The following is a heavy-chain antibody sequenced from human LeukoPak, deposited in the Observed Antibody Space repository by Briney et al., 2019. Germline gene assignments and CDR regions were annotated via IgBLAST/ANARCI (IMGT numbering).Heavy chain of an antibody. D-gene: IGHD3-3*01. Sequence: GGSLRLSCAASGFTFSSYSMNWVRQAPGKGLEWVSSISSSSSYIYYADSVKGRFTISRDNAKNSLYLRMNSLRAEDTAVYYCARDKAYYDFWSGYLDYYGMDVWGQGTTVTVSS. CDR2: ISSSSSYI. V-gene: IGHV3-21*01. CDR1: GFTFSSYS. CDR3: ARDKAYYDFWSGYLDYYGMDV. J-gene: IGHJ6*02.